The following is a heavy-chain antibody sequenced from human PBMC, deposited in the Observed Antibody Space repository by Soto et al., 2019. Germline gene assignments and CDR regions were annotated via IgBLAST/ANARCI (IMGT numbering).Heavy chain of an antibody. D-gene: IGHD3-3*01. CDR2: IFYSGST. Sequence: SETLSLTCSVSGGPISSYYWSWIRQPPGKGLEWIGYIFYSGSTNYNPSLKSRVTISVDTSKNQFSLKLTSVTAADTAVYYCATGFSDFWSGYYHGPYSHYRMDVWGQGNTVTVSS. V-gene: IGHV4-59*01. CDR1: GGPISSYY. J-gene: IGHJ6*02. CDR3: ATGFSDFWSGYYHGPYSHYRMDV.